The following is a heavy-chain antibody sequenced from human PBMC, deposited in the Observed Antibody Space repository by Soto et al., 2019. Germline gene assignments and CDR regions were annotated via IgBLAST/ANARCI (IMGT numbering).Heavy chain of an antibody. Sequence: SETLSLTCAVYGGSFSGYYWSWIRQPPGKGLEWIGEINHSGSTNYNPSLKSRVTISVDTSKNQFSLKLSSVTAADTAVYYCARHRSMVRGVIEAFDIWGQGTMVT. CDR1: GGSFSGYY. V-gene: IGHV4-34*01. CDR3: ARHRSMVRGVIEAFDI. J-gene: IGHJ3*02. D-gene: IGHD3-10*01. CDR2: INHSGST.